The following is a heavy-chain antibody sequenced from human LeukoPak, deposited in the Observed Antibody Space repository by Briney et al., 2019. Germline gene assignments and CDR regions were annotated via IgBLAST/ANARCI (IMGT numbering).Heavy chain of an antibody. V-gene: IGHV3-30*02. CDR1: GFMFSSYG. Sequence: GGSLRLSCAASGFMFSSYGMHWVRQAPGKGLEWVAFIRYDGSNKYYADSVKGRFTISRDNSKNSLYLQMNSLRAEDTAVYYCARDLDYYGSGSPFDYWGQGTLVTVSS. CDR2: IRYDGSNK. D-gene: IGHD3-10*01. CDR3: ARDLDYYGSGSPFDY. J-gene: IGHJ4*02.